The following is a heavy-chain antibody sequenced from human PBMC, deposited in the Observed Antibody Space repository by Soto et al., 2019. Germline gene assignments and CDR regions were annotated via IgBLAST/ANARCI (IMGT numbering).Heavy chain of an antibody. CDR1: GFSFSDHL. V-gene: IGHV1-3*01. CDR3: ARDIMSGGPRENDAGDV. CDR2: INPDNGNT. Sequence: QVQLVQSGAEVRKPGASVNMSCRASGFSFSDHLIYWVRQSPGQSLEWMGWINPDNGNTRYSQTFHGRVTISRHSSASIAYVEVSDLTSEDTAVYYCARDIMSGGPRENDAGDVWGQGTMVTASS. J-gene: IGHJ3*01. D-gene: IGHD2-8*01.